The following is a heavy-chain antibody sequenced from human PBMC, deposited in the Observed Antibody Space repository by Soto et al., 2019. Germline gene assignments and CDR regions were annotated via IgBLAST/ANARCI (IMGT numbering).Heavy chain of an antibody. J-gene: IGHJ4*02. V-gene: IGHV1-69*13. D-gene: IGHD2-15*01. CDR3: ARDRPGYCSGGSCYSTPFDY. CDR1: GGTFSSYA. Sequence: ASVKVSCKASGGTFSSYAISWVRQAPGQGLEWMGGIIPIFGTANYAQKFQGRVTITADESTSTAYMELSSLRSEDTAVYYCARDRPGYCSGGSCYSTPFDYWGQGTLVTVSS. CDR2: IIPIFGTA.